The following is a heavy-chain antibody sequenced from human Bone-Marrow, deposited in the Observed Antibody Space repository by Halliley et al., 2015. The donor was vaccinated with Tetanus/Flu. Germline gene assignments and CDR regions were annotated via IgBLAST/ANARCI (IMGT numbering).Heavy chain of an antibody. J-gene: IGHJ4*02. CDR3: ARHYRHWLFDY. CDR2: LYYSGST. D-gene: IGHD3-16*02. Sequence: LRLSCTVSGVSLTSSGYYWGWIRQPPGKGLEWIGSLYYSGSTYYNPSLKSRVSISVDTPKNHLSLNLNSVTAADTAVYYCARHYRHWLFDYWGQGTLVTVSS. V-gene: IGHV4-39*01. CDR1: GVSLTSSGYY.